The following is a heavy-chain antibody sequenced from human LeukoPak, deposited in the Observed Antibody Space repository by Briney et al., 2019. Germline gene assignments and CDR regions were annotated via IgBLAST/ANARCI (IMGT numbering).Heavy chain of an antibody. D-gene: IGHD3-9*01. CDR2: LSSSSTYI. V-gene: IGHV3-21*01. CDR1: GFTFSSYS. J-gene: IGHJ3*01. CDR3: ARVFHLIDH. Sequence: GGSLRLSCAASGFTFSSYSMNWVRQAPGKALEWVSSLSSSSTYIFYADSVKGRFTISRDNAKNTLYLQMNSLRAEDTAVYYCARVFHLIDHWGQGQWSPSLQ.